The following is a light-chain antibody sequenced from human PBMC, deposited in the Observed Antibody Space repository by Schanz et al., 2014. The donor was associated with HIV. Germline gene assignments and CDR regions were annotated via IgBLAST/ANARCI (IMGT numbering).Light chain of an antibody. CDR2: AAF. CDR1: QSFSTN. J-gene: IGKJ1*01. V-gene: IGKV3-15*01. Sequence: ENVMTQSPATLSVSPGERATLTCRASQSFSTNLAWYQQKPGQAPRLLMYAAFTRATGVPARFRASGSGTEFTLTISSLQSEDLAVYYCLQYHNWPWTFGQGTKVEIK. CDR3: LQYHNWPWT.